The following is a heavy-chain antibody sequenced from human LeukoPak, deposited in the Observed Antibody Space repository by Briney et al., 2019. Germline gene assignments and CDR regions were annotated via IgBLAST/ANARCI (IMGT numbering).Heavy chain of an antibody. Sequence: PGGSLRLSCAASGFTFSSYYMNWVRQAPGKGLEWVSSISSSNTYIYYADSVKGRFTIFRDNAKNSLYLQMNSLRVEDTAVYYCARDPPSTAINWFDPWGQGTLVMVSS. CDR2: ISSSNTYI. J-gene: IGHJ5*02. D-gene: IGHD4-17*01. CDR1: GFTFSSYY. CDR3: ARDPPSTAINWFDP. V-gene: IGHV3-21*01.